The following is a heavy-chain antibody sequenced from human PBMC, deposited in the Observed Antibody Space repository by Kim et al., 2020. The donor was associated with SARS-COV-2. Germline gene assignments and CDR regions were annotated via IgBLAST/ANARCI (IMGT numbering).Heavy chain of an antibody. CDR1: GYTFTSYA. CDR3: ARSGIAAAGFLDY. D-gene: IGHD6-13*01. CDR2: INAGNGNT. J-gene: IGHJ4*02. Sequence: ASVKVSCKASGYTFTSYAMHWVRQAPGQRLEWMGWINAGNGNTKYSQKFQGRVTITRDTSASTAYMELSSLRSEDTAVYYCARSGIAAAGFLDYWGQRNLVTVSS. V-gene: IGHV1-3*01.